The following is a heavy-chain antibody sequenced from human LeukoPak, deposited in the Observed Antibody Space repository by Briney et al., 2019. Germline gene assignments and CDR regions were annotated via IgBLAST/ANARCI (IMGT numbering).Heavy chain of an antibody. CDR1: GFAFSNYA. CDR2: ISESGTII. V-gene: IGHV3-23*01. D-gene: IGHD3-10*01. J-gene: IGHJ5*02. Sequence: GGSLRLSCAASGFAFSNYALSWVRQSPGKGLEWISAISESGTIIDYINSVKGRFTISRDNSKNTLYLQMNSLRVEDTAVYYCAKGPSFSWGQGTLVTVSS. CDR3: AKGPSFS.